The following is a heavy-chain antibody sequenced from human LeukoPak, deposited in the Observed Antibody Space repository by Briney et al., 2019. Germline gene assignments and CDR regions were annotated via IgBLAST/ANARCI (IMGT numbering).Heavy chain of an antibody. J-gene: IGHJ4*02. CDR3: TTLYGGSLDY. V-gene: IGHV3-74*01. CDR2: IKPDGSDT. D-gene: IGHD5-12*01. CDR1: GFAFSTYW. Sequence: GGSLRLSCAASGFAFSTYWMYWVRQVAGKGLVWVSRIKPDGSDTDYADSVKGRFTISRDNAKNTLYLQMNSLRVEDTAVYYCTTLYGGSLDYWGQGNLVTVSS.